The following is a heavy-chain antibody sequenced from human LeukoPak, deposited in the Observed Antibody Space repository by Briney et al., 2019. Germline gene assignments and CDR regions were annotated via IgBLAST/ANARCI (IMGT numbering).Heavy chain of an antibody. Sequence: SETLSLTCTVSGGSISSNSYYWGWIRQPPGKGLKWIGSIYYSGSTYYNPSLKSRVTISVDTSKNQFSLKLNSVTAADTAVYYCARRKWLVPFYYYYYMDVWGKGTTVTISS. D-gene: IGHD6-19*01. CDR3: ARRKWLVPFYYYYYMDV. CDR1: GGSISSNSYY. V-gene: IGHV4-39*01. J-gene: IGHJ6*03. CDR2: IYYSGST.